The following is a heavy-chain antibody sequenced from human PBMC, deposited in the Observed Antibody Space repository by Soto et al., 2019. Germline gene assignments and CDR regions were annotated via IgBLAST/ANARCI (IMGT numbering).Heavy chain of an antibody. CDR1: GFTFGDYT. V-gene: IGHV3-43*01. CDR2: ISWDGGST. J-gene: IGHJ4*02. CDR3: AKDLTGGAGKAQFDY. D-gene: IGHD6-19*01. Sequence: EVQLVESGGVVVQPGGSLRLSCAASGFTFGDYTMHWVRQAPGKGLEWVSLISWDGGSTYYADSVKGRFTISRDNSKNSLYLQMNSLRTEDTALYYCAKDLTGGAGKAQFDYWGQGTLVTVSS.